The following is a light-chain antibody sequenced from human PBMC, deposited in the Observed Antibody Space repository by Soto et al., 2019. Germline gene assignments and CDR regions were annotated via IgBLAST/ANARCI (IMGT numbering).Light chain of an antibody. CDR2: GAS. J-gene: IGKJ4*01. Sequence: DIQMTQSASSVSASVGARVNITCRASQVISTWLTWHQQKPGKAPKILXYGASNLQSGVPSRFSGSGSGTDLTLTINSLQTEDFGTYYCQQSNTFLALSFGGGTKVDIK. V-gene: IGKV1-12*01. CDR1: QVISTW. CDR3: QQSNTFLALS.